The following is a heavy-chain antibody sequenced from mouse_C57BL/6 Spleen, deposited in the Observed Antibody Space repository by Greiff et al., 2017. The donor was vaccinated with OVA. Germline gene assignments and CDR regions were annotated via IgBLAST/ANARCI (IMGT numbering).Heavy chain of an antibody. CDR3: ARDTPGYFDY. J-gene: IGHJ2*01. Sequence: VQLQQSGPELVKPGASVKISCKASGYAFSSSWMNWVKQRPGKGLEWIGRIYPGDGDTNYNGKFKGKATLTADKSSSTAYMQLSSLTSEDSAVYFCARDTPGYFDYWGQGTTLTVSS. CDR1: GYAFSSSW. CDR2: IYPGDGDT. V-gene: IGHV1-82*01.